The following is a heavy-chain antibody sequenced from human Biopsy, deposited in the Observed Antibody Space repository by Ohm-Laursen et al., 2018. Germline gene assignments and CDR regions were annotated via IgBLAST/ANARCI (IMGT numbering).Heavy chain of an antibody. CDR1: GFTFSTYA. CDR2: ITSSGAST. CDR3: AKVSPTILSSFDY. Sequence: SLRLSCVASGFTFSTYAMSWVRQAPGKGLKWVSSITSSGASTDFADSVKGRFTISRDNSKNTLYLQMNSLRAEDTAVYYCAKVSPTILSSFDYWGQGTLVTVSS. D-gene: IGHD3-9*01. V-gene: IGHV3-23*01. J-gene: IGHJ4*02.